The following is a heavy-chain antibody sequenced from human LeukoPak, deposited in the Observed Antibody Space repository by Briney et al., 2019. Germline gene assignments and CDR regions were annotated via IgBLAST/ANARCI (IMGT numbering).Heavy chain of an antibody. CDR3: ARGVYSIDY. Sequence: EGSLKLSCAASGFTFSSHWMNWVRQAPGKGLEWVANIREDGTEIYYMDSVKGRFTISRDNAKNSLCLQMNSLRAEDTAVYYCARGVYSIDYWGQGTLVTVSS. J-gene: IGHJ4*02. CDR2: IREDGTEI. D-gene: IGHD2-15*01. V-gene: IGHV3-7*01. CDR1: GFTFSSHW.